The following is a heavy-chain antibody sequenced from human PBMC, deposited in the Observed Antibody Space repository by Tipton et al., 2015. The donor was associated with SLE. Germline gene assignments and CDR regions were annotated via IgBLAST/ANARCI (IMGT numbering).Heavy chain of an antibody. D-gene: IGHD5-12*01. CDR2: MYYSGNT. V-gene: IGHV4-59*12. Sequence: TLSLTCSVSGGSIRSYYWSWIRQTPGKGLEWIGYMYYSGNTYYNPSLKSPVTLSIDTSKNQFSLKMRSVTAADTAVYFCARGSRGYSGYEWAGFFDYWGQGALVTVSS. CDR3: ARGSRGYSGYEWAGFFDY. J-gene: IGHJ4*02. CDR1: GGSIRSYY.